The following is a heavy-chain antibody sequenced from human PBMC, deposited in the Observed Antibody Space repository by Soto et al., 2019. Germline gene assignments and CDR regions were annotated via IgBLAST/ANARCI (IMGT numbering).Heavy chain of an antibody. Sequence: EVQLLESGGDLVQPGGSLRLSCAASGFSFRSYAMGWVRQAPGKGLNWVSSISAGGDDTYYADSVKGRFTISRDNSKNTVYLQMTSLRADDTAVYYCADGGRYPYYWGPGTLVTVSS. V-gene: IGHV3-23*01. J-gene: IGHJ4*02. CDR1: GFSFRSYA. D-gene: IGHD1-26*01. CDR3: ADGGRYPYY. CDR2: ISAGGDDT.